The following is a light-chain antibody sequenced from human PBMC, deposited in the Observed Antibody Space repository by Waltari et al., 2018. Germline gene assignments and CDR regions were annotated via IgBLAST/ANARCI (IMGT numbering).Light chain of an antibody. CDR3: MQGTHFPRT. J-gene: IGKJ1*01. CDR1: QSLLHSNGNTY. Sequence: DVGMTQSPLSLPLTPGQSASMTCRSSQSLLHSNGNTYLSWFLQKPGQPPRRLIYKVSNRDSGVPDRFSGSGAGTDFTLKISRVEAEDVGVYYCMQGTHFPRTFGQGTKVEIK. V-gene: IGKV2-30*02. CDR2: KVS.